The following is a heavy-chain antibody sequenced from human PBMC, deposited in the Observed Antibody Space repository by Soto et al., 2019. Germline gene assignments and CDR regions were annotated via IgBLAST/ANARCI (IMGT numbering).Heavy chain of an antibody. CDR2: ISATGYTI. CDR1: GFPFDSYS. D-gene: IGHD1-7*01. V-gene: IGHV3-48*02. J-gene: IGHJ4*02. CDR3: VRDLELPNY. Sequence: GGSLRLSCVASGFPFDSYSMCWVRQAPGKGLEWVSYISATGYTIYYAESVKGRFTISRDNAKNSLYLHMNNLRDEDTALYYCVRDLELPNYWGQGTLVTVSS.